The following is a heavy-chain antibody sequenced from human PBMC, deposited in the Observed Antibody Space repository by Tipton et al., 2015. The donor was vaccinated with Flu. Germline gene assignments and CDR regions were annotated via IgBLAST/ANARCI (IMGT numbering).Heavy chain of an antibody. CDR3: ARGGTVRNGMDV. D-gene: IGHD4-11*01. CDR2: IYPSGNT. J-gene: IGHJ6*02. V-gene: IGHV4-4*07. CDR1: GGSLSNYF. Sequence: TLSLTCTVSGGSLSNYFWSWIRQPAGKGLEWIGRIYPSGNTNYNPSLQSRVTMSVDTSKNQFSLNLSPVTAADTAVYYCARGGTVRNGMDVWGQGTTVTVSS.